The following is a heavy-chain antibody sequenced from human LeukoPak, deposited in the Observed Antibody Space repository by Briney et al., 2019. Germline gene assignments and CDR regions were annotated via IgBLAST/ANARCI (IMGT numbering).Heavy chain of an antibody. D-gene: IGHD6-19*01. V-gene: IGHV1-69*05. J-gene: IGHJ6*02. CDR2: IIPIFGTA. Sequence: ASVKVSCKASGGTFSSYAISWVRQAPGQGLEWMGGIIPIFGTANYAQKFQGRVTITTDESTSTAYMELSSLRSEDTAVYYCARAYSSGWFDYYYSMDVWGQGTTVTVSS. CDR3: ARAYSSGWFDYYYSMDV. CDR1: GGTFSSYA.